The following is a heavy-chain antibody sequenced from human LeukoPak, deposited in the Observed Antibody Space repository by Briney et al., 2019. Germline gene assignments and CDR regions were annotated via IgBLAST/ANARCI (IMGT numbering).Heavy chain of an antibody. CDR3: ARDSTNYGSGSYYLYNWFDP. Sequence: EASVKVSCKASGYTFTSYYMHWVRQAPGQGLEWMGIINPSGGSTSYAQKFQGRVTMTRDTSTSTVYMELSSLRSEDTAVYYCARDSTNYGSGSYYLYNWFDPWGQGTLVTVSS. J-gene: IGHJ5*02. CDR2: INPSGGST. CDR1: GYTFTSYY. V-gene: IGHV1-46*01. D-gene: IGHD3-10*01.